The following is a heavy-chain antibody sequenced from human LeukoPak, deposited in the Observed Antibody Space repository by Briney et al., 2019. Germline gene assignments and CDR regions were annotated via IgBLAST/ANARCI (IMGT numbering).Heavy chain of an antibody. Sequence: SETLSLTCTVSGGSISSYYWSWIRQPPGKGLEWIGYIYYSGSTNSNPSLKSRVTISVDTSKNQFSLKLSSVTAADTAVYYCARDMNYYDSSGYYYWFDPWGQGTLVTVSS. CDR3: ARDMNYYDSSGYYYWFDP. D-gene: IGHD3-22*01. V-gene: IGHV4-59*01. J-gene: IGHJ5*02. CDR2: IYYSGST. CDR1: GGSISSYY.